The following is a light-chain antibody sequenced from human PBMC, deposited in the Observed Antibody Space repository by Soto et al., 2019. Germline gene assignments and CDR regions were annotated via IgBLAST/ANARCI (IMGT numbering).Light chain of an antibody. V-gene: IGKV1-9*01. CDR3: QQLNTYPIT. Sequence: DIHLTQSPSFLSASVGDRFTITCGASQGISSFLAWYQQKPPKAPELLIYGASTLQSGVPSRFRGSGSGTEFTLTISSLQPEDFASYYCQQLNTYPITFAQGTKVDIK. CDR2: GAS. J-gene: IGKJ1*01. CDR1: QGISSF.